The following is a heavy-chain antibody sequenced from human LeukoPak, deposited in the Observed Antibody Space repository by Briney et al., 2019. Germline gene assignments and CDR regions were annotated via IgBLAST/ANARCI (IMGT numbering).Heavy chain of an antibody. Sequence: SETLSLTCAVYGGSFSGYYWSWIRQPPGKGLEWIGEINHSGSTNYNPFLKSRVTISVDTSKNQFSLKLSSVTAADTAEYYCARSTPTVPDRRVDYWGQGTLVTVSS. J-gene: IGHJ4*02. CDR2: INHSGST. D-gene: IGHD4-17*01. CDR1: GGSFSGYY. CDR3: ARSTPTVPDRRVDY. V-gene: IGHV4-34*01.